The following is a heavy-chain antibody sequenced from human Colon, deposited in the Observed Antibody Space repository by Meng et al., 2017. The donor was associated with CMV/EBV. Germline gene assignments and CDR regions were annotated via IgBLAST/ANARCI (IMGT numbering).Heavy chain of an antibody. Sequence: QVQLVESGGGVVRPGGSPRLSCVVSGFTFSSYGMHWVRQVPGKGLEWVAFMTYDGGKEYYADSVQGRFTISRDNFKNTLYLQMNSLRAEDTAIYYCAKFRETKRDYWGQGTLVTVSS. CDR2: MTYDGGKE. J-gene: IGHJ4*02. CDR1: GFTFSSYG. D-gene: IGHD1-7*01. V-gene: IGHV3-30*02. CDR3: AKFRETKRDY.